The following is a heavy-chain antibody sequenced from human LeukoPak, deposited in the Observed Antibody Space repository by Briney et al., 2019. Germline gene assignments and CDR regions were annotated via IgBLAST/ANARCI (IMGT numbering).Heavy chain of an antibody. V-gene: IGHV4-4*02. J-gene: IGHJ4*02. CDR2: MYLSGTT. Sequence: SETLSLTCTVSGDSINSLDLWSRVRQPPGKGLEWIGEMYLSGTTHSNPSVKSRVTISIDKSKNQFFLNLSSVTAADTAVYYCAGLVGRYSSGLYYYYFDYWGQGTLVTVSS. D-gene: IGHD3-22*01. CDR3: AGLVGRYSSGLYYYYFDY. CDR1: GDSINSLDL.